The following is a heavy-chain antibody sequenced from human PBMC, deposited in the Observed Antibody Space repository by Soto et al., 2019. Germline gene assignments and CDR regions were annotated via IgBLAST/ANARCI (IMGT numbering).Heavy chain of an antibody. D-gene: IGHD3-22*01. V-gene: IGHV3-21*06. CDR3: ASTYYYDSSGFGVPAS. Sequence: GGSLRLSCAASGFTFTRYSMNWVRQAPGKGLEWVSSISSTTNYIYYGDSMKGRFTISRDNAKNSLYLEMNSLRSEDTAVYYCASTYYYDSSGFGVPASWGQGTLVTVSS. J-gene: IGHJ4*02. CDR2: ISSTTNYI. CDR1: GFTFTRYS.